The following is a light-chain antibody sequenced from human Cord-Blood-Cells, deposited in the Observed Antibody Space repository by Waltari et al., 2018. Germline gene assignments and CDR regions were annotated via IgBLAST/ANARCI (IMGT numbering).Light chain of an antibody. J-gene: IGLJ3*02. V-gene: IGLV2-14*01. Sequence: QSALTPPASVSGSPAQSITISCTGTSSDDGGYNYASWYQQPPVKAPKLMIYDVSNPPSGVSNRFSGSKSGNTASLTISVLQAEDEADYYCSSYTSSSTWVFGGGTKLTVL. CDR3: SSYTSSSTWV. CDR2: DVS. CDR1: SSDDGGYNY.